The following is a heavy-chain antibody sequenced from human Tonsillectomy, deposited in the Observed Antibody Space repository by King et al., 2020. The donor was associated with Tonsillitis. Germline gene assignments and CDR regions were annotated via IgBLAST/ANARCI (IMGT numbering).Heavy chain of an antibody. CDR1: GDSIGTYY. CDR3: ARHSGYASGWFSH. Sequence: VQLQESGPGLVKPSETLSLTCTVSGDSIGTYYWSWIRQPPGKGLEWIGYVYYTGANMYNPSLKTRVTISDDTSKNQFSLRLTSVTAADTAVYYCARHSGYASGWFSHWGQGILVTVS. V-gene: IGHV4-59*08. D-gene: IGHD6-19*01. CDR2: VYYTGAN. J-gene: IGHJ5*02.